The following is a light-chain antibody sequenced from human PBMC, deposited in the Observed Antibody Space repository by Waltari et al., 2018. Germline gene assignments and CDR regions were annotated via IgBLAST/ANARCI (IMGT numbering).Light chain of an antibody. V-gene: IGLV1-40*01. CDR1: SSNIGAGYD. Sequence: QSVLTQPPSVSGAPGQRVTIPCTGSSSNIGAGYDVHSYQQLPGTAPKLLIYGNSNRPSGVPDRFSGSKSGTSASLAITGLQAEDEADYYCQSYDSSLSGGVFGGGTKLTVL. CDR2: GNS. J-gene: IGLJ2*01. CDR3: QSYDSSLSGGV.